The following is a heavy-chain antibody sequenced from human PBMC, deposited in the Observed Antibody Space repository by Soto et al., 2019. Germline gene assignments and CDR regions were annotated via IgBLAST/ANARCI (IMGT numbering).Heavy chain of an antibody. CDR1: RFSFRSYS. CDR3: ARHPERIAQIGWFDP. J-gene: IGHJ5*02. Sequence: PGGSLNLSCAPFRFSFRSYSMNWVRQAPGKGLEWVSYISSSSSTIYYADSVKGRFTISRDNAKNSLYLQMNSLRAEDTAVYYCARHPERIAQIGWFDP. CDR2: ISSSSSTI. V-gene: IGHV3-48*01. D-gene: IGHD6-13*01.